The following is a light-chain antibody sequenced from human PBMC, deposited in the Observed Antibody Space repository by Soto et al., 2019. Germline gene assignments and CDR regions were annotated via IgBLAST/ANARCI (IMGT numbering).Light chain of an antibody. V-gene: IGKV1-5*01. J-gene: IGKJ5*01. CDR1: QSISSW. CDR3: QQYDSYSVT. CDR2: DAS. Sequence: DIQLNQSPSTLSASIGDRVTITCRASQSISSWLAWYQQKPGKAPNLLIYDASSLESGVPSRFSGSGSGTEVTLTISSLQPDDFATYYCQQYDSYSVTFGQGTRLEIK.